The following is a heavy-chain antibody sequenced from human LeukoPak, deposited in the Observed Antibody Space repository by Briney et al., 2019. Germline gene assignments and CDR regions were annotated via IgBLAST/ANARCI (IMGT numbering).Heavy chain of an antibody. J-gene: IGHJ4*02. CDR1: GFTFSTYT. CDR2: ISSSSTYI. CDR3: ARSRFNLFSYYFEY. V-gene: IGHV3-21*01. Sequence: PGGSLRLSCAASGFTFSTYTMNWVRQAPGKGLEWVSSISSSSTYIYYADSVKGRFTISRDNAKSSLYLQMNSLRAEDTAVYYCARSRFNLFSYYFEYWGQGTLVTVPS. D-gene: IGHD3-3*01.